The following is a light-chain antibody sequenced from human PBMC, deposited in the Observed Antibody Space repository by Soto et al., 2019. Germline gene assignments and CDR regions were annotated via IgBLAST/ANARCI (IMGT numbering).Light chain of an antibody. V-gene: IGKV3-20*01. CDR1: QNVNANF. Sequence: EIVLTQSPGTLSLSPGERATLSCRASQNVNANFVAWHQHKPGRAPKLLISGASNRATGIADRFSGSESGTDFTLTISRLEPGDFAVYYCQQYGSSPLTFGGGTKVEIK. J-gene: IGKJ4*01. CDR3: QQYGSSPLT. CDR2: GAS.